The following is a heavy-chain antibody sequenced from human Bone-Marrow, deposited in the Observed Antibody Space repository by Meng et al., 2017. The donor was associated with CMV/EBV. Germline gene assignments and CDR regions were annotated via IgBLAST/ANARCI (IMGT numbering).Heavy chain of an antibody. CDR2: IKSKTDGETA. CDR3: IWNDLGDY. J-gene: IGHJ4*02. D-gene: IGHD1-1*01. Sequence: VQVVESGGDSVKPGGSLRLSCAGSGFTFSNAWMSWVRQAPGKGLEWVGRIKSKTDGETADYNAPVKGRFTISRDDSKNTLYLQMNSPKTEDTAIYYCIWNDLGDYWGQGTLVTVSS. CDR1: GFTFSNAW. V-gene: IGHV3-15*01.